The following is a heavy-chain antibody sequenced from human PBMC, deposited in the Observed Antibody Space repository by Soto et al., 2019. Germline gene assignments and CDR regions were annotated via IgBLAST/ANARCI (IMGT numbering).Heavy chain of an antibody. CDR2: ILVGSGQT. V-gene: IGHV1-58*01. Sequence: SVKVSCKASGATFTSSTVNWVRQARGQPPEWIGWILVGSGQTNSAQKFQGRVAITRDMSTYTAYLELNSLRSDDSAVYYCAAISSGYYRVFDYWGQGTPVTSPQ. D-gene: IGHD3-22*01. J-gene: IGHJ4*02. CDR3: AAISSGYYRVFDY. CDR1: GATFTSST.